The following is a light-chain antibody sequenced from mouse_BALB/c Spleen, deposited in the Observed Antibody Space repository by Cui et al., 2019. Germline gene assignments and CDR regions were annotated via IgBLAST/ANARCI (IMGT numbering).Light chain of an antibody. J-gene: IGKJ2*01. CDR3: QHFWGTPYT. CDR1: ENIYSN. Sequence: DIQMTQSPASLSVSVGETVTITCRASENIYSNLAWYQQKPGNSPQLLVYAATNLADGVPARFSGSGSGTQYSLKINSLQSEDSGSYYCQHFWGTPYTFGGGTKLEIK. CDR2: AAT. V-gene: IGKV12-46*01.